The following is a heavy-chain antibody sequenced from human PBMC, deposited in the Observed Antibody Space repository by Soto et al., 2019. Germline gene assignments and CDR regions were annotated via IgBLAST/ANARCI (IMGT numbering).Heavy chain of an antibody. CDR2: IRSKAYGGTT. Sequence: GGSLRLSCTASGFTFGDYAMSWFRQAPGKGLEWVGFIRSKAYGGTTEYAASVKGRFTISRDDSKSIAYLQMNSLKTEDTAVYYCISDRGSSTDDWGQGTPVTVSS. CDR3: ISDRGSSTDD. CDR1: GFTFGDYA. J-gene: IGHJ4*01. V-gene: IGHV3-49*03. D-gene: IGHD6-6*01.